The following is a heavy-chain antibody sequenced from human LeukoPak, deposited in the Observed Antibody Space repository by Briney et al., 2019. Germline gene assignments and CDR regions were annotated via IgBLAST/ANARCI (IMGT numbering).Heavy chain of an antibody. J-gene: IGHJ4*02. D-gene: IGHD1-26*01. V-gene: IGHV1-18*01. Sequence: ASVKVSCKASGYTFTSFGISWVRQAPGQGLEWMGWISAYNGNTNYAHNLQGRVTMTTDTSTSTAYMELRSLRSDDTAVYYCARIVGATTEDYWGQGTLVTVSS. CDR1: GYTFTSFG. CDR2: ISAYNGNT. CDR3: ARIVGATTEDY.